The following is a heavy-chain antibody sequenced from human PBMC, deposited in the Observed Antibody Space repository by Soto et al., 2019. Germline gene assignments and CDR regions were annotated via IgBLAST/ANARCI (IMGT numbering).Heavy chain of an antibody. CDR3: ARESQWVIDY. CDR2: MNPNSGNT. J-gene: IGHJ4*02. V-gene: IGHV1-8*01. Sequence: QVQLVQSGAEVKKPGASVKVSCKASGYTFTSYDINWVRQATGQGLEWMGWMNPNSGNTGYAQKFQGSVTMTRNTSTSTAYMELSNLRSEDTAVDYCARESQWVIDYWGQGTLVTVSS. CDR1: GYTFTSYD. D-gene: IGHD6-19*01.